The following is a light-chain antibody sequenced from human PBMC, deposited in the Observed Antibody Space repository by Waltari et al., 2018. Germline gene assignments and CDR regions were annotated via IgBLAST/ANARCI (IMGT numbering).Light chain of an antibody. CDR1: SSDVGTSNL. CDR3: CSYAGHSTYV. Sequence: QSALTQPASVSGSPGQSITISCTGTSSDVGTSNLVSWYQQHPGKAPKLMIYEVSQRPSGVSNRFSGSKSGNTASLTISGLQPEDETDYYCCSYAGHSTYVFGTGTKVTVL. CDR2: EVS. J-gene: IGLJ1*01. V-gene: IGLV2-23*02.